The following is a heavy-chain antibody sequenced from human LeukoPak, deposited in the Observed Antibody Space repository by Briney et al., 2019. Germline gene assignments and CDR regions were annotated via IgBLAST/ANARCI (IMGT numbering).Heavy chain of an antibody. D-gene: IGHD2-2*01. CDR3: AKEPREYCSSSSCPNWFDS. Sequence: GGSLRLSCAASGFTFNNYAMSWVRQAPGKGLEWVSAISASGGTTYYADSVKGRFTISRDNSENTLFLQTNSLRAEDTAVYYCAKEPREYCSSSSCPNWFDSWGQGTLVSVSS. V-gene: IGHV3-23*01. CDR1: GFTFNNYA. CDR2: ISASGGTT. J-gene: IGHJ5*01.